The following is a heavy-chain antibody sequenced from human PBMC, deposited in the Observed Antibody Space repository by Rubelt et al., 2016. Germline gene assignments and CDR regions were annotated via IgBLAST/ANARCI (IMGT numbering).Heavy chain of an antibody. CDR3: ARVQLLSYAFDV. CDR1: GGSFSGYY. Sequence: VQLQQWGAGLLKPSETLSLTCAVYGGSFSGYYWSWLRQPPGKGLEWVSVIYSGGSTYYSDSVKGRFTISRDSSKNTLYLQMNSLRAEDTAVYYCARVQLLSYAFDVWGQGTMVTVSS. V-gene: IGHV3-53*01. J-gene: IGHJ3*01. CDR2: IYSGGST. D-gene: IGHD2-2*01.